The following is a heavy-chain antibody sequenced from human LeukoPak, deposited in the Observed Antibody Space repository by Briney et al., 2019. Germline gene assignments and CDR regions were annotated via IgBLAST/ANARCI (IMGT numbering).Heavy chain of an antibody. CDR3: ARGLHRRCFDY. D-gene: IGHD4-17*01. CDR2: INHRGST. CDR1: GESFSGYY. J-gene: IGHJ4*02. Sequence: MPSETLSLTCAVYGESFSGYYWSWIRQPPGKGLEWIGEINHRGSTNYNQSLKSRVTISVDTSKNQFSLKPSSVTAADTAVYYCARGLHRRCFDYWGQGTLVTVSS. V-gene: IGHV4-34*01.